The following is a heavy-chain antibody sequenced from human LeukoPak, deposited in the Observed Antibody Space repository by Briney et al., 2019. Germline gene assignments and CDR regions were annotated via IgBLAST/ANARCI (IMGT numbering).Heavy chain of an antibody. CDR3: ARELWFEYYYYGMDV. CDR1: GGSISSYY. CDR2: IYYSGST. V-gene: IGHV4-59*01. J-gene: IGHJ6*02. D-gene: IGHD5-18*01. Sequence: PSETLSLTCTVSGGSISSYYWSWIRQPPGKGLEWIGYIYYSGSTNYNPPLKSRVTISVDTSKNQFSLKLSSVTAADTAVYYCARELWFEYYYYGMDVWGQGTTVTVSS.